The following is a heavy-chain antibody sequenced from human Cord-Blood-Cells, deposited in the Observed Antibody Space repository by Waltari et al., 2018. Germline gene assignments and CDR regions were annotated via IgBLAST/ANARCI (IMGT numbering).Heavy chain of an antibody. Sequence: VQLVPSGAEVKKPGASGKVPCKVSGYTLTEFSMHWVRPAPGKGLEWMGGFDPEEGETTYAQKFQGRVTMTEETSTDTAYMERSSLRSEDTAVYYCAAEYCSGGSCEYYFDYWGQGTLVTVSS. CDR3: AAEYCSGGSCEYYFDY. D-gene: IGHD2-15*01. CDR1: GYTLTEFS. V-gene: IGHV1-24*01. J-gene: IGHJ4*02. CDR2: FDPEEGET.